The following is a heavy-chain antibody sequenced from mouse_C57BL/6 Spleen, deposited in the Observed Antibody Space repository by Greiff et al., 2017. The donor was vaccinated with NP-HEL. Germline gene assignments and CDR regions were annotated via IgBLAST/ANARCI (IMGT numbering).Heavy chain of an antibody. J-gene: IGHJ3*01. Sequence: EVKLMESGEGLVKPGGSLKLSCAASGFTFSSYAMSWVRQTPEKRLEWVAYISSGGDYIYYADTVKGRFTISRDNARNTLYLQMSSLKSEDTAMYYCTRDGNYGNYVAWFAYWGQGTLVTVSA. CDR3: TRDGNYGNYVAWFAY. CDR1: GFTFSSYA. D-gene: IGHD2-1*01. V-gene: IGHV5-9-1*02. CDR2: ISSGGDYI.